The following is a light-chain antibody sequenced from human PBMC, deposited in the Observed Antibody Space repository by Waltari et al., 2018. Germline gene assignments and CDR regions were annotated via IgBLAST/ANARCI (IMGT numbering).Light chain of an antibody. CDR2: GAS. J-gene: IGKJ2*02. V-gene: IGKV3-15*01. CDR3: QQYNTWPPST. Sequence: EIVMTQSPAALSVSPGDRATLSCRASQSVSSNLAWYQHKPGQPPRLLISGASTRATGVPARFSDSGSGTEFTLTISSLQSEDSAIYYCQQYNTWPPSTFGQGTKLEIK. CDR1: QSVSSN.